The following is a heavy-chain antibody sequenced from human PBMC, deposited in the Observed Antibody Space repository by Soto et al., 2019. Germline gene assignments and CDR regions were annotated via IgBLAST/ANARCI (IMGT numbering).Heavy chain of an antibody. V-gene: IGHV4-39*07. D-gene: IGHD1-26*01. CDR2: IYYLGYT. CDR1: GGSISSSSYY. J-gene: IGHJ5*02. Sequence: SETLSPPRTVSGGSISSSSYYLGWIRQPPGKGLEWIGSIYYLGYTYFNPSLKSRVTISVDTSKNQFSLKLSSVTAADTAVYYCARDSEWFDPWGQGTLVTVSS. CDR3: ARDSEWFDP.